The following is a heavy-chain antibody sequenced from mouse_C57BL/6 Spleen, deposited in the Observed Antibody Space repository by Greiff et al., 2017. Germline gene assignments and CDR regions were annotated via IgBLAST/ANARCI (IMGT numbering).Heavy chain of an antibody. CDR3: ARRGDYDAYCAMDY. CDR1: GYTFTSYW. J-gene: IGHJ4*01. D-gene: IGHD2-4*01. Sequence: QVQLQQPGAELVRPGTSVKLSSKASGYTFTSYWMHWVKQRPDQGLEWIGVIDPSDSYTNYNQKLKGKATLTIVTASSSAYMQLSSLTSEDSAVYYCARRGDYDAYCAMDYWGQGTSVTVSS. V-gene: IGHV1-59*01. CDR2: IDPSDSYT.